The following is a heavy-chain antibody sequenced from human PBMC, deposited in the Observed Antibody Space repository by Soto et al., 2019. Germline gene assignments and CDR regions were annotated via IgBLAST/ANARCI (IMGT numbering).Heavy chain of an antibody. D-gene: IGHD4-4*01. V-gene: IGHV4-34*01. J-gene: IGHJ5*02. CDR3: ARGPYSNYEYWFDP. CDR2: INHSGST. CDR1: GGSFSGYY. Sequence: PSETLSLTCAVYGGSFSGYYWSWIRQPPGKGLEWIGEINHSGSTNYNPSLKSRVTISVDTSKNQISLKLNSVTAADTAVYYCARGPYSNYEYWFDPWGQGTLVTVSS.